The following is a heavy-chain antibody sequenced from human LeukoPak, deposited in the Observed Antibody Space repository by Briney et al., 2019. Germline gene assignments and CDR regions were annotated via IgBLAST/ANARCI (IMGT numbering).Heavy chain of an antibody. J-gene: IGHJ5*02. CDR3: ARVRANYYGSGTPYNWFDH. CDR1: GGSFSGYY. V-gene: IGHV4-34*01. Sequence: PSETLSLTCAVYGGSFSGYYWSWIRQPPGKGLEWIGEINHSGSTNYNPSLKSRVTISVDTSKNQFSLKLSSVTAADTAVYYCARVRANYYGSGTPYNWFDHWGQGTLVTVSS. CDR2: INHSGST. D-gene: IGHD3-10*01.